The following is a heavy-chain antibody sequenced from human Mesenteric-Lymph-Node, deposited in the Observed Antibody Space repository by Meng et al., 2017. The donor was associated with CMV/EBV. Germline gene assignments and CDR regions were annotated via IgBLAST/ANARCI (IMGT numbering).Heavy chain of an antibody. Sequence: GESLKISCKGSGYTFANYWIGWVRQMPGKGLEWMGIIYPGDSETIYSPSFQGQVTISAGRSISTTYLQWSSLKASDTAMYYCARARTTLDAFDIWGQGTMVTV. V-gene: IGHV5-51*01. D-gene: IGHD1-14*01. CDR2: IYPGDSET. J-gene: IGHJ3*02. CDR3: ARARTTLDAFDI. CDR1: GYTFANYW.